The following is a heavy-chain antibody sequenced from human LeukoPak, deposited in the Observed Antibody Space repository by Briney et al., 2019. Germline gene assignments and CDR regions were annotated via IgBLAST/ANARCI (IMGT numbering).Heavy chain of an antibody. J-gene: IGHJ6*03. CDR2: IDPSGGST. Sequence: ASVKVSCKASGYTFTSYGISWVRQAPGQGLEWMGIIDPSGGSTSYAQKFQGRVTMTRDMSTSTVYMELSSLRSEDTALYYCARLARYSSSPISPLYYYYYMDVWGKGTTVTVSS. D-gene: IGHD6-6*01. CDR1: GYTFTSYG. CDR3: ARLARYSSSPISPLYYYYYMDV. V-gene: IGHV1-46*01.